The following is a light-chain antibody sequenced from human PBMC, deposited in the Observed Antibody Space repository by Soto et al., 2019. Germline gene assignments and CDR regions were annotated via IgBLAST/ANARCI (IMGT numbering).Light chain of an antibody. CDR2: EVS. Sequence: SVLTQPASVSGSPGQSITISCTGTSSDVGGYNYVSRYQQHPGKAPKLMIYEVSNRPSGVSNRFSGSKSGNTASLTISGLQAEDEADYYCSSYTSSSTPVFGTGTKVTVL. J-gene: IGLJ1*01. CDR1: SSDVGGYNY. V-gene: IGLV2-14*01. CDR3: SSYTSSSTPV.